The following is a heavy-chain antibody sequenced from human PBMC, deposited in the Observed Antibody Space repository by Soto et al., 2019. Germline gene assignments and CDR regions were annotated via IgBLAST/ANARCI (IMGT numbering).Heavy chain of an antibody. CDR1: GYSFKNYA. V-gene: IGHV1-3*01. Sequence: ASVKGSCKATGYSFKNYAVHWVRQAPGQRLEWMGFTNEGSGNTRFSQKFQGRISITRDTSASTVYLDLSSLTSEDTAIYYCARDDTSVSGVVPLDHWGPGPLVTVSS. J-gene: IGHJ4*02. D-gene: IGHD3-3*01. CDR2: TNEGSGNT. CDR3: ARDDTSVSGVVPLDH.